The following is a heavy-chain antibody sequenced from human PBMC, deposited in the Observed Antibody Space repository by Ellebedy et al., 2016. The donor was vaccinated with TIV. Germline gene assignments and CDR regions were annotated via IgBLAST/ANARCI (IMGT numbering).Heavy chain of an antibody. J-gene: IGHJ4*02. Sequence: ASVKVSXKTSGYRFTGYGITWLRQAPGQGLEWMGWINPETNNTFYAQKFKDRVVMALDMFTTTVFMELKNLKSGDTARYYCARGHFSYYDYWGQGTQVAVSS. D-gene: IGHD3-10*01. CDR1: GYRFTGYG. CDR3: ARGHFSYYDY. V-gene: IGHV1-18*01. CDR2: INPETNNT.